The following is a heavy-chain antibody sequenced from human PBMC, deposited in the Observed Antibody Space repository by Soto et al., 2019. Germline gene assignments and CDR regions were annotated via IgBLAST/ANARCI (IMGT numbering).Heavy chain of an antibody. Sequence: QVQLVQSGAEVKKPGSSVKVSCKASGGTFSSYTISWVRQAPGQGLEWMGRIIPMFDLTNYAQKFQGRVTIIADKSTSRAYMELSSLRSEDTAAYYWAARPILGGDFWGQGTRVTVSS. CDR1: GGTFSSYT. J-gene: IGHJ4*02. D-gene: IGHD2-15*01. CDR3: AARPILGGDF. CDR2: IIPMFDLT. V-gene: IGHV1-69*02.